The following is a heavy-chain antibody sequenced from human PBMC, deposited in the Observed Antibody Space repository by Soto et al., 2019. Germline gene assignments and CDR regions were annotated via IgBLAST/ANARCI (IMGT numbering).Heavy chain of an antibody. D-gene: IGHD4-17*01. V-gene: IGHV4-31*03. Sequence: QVQLQESGPGLVKPSQTLSLTCTVSGGSISSGGYYWSGIRQHPGKGLEWIGYIYYSGSTYYNQSLRSRVTISVDTSKNQLSVKLSSVTAADTAVYYCARDLNGDYPDYWGQGTLVTVSS. CDR2: IYYSGST. J-gene: IGHJ4*02. CDR3: ARDLNGDYPDY. CDR1: GGSISSGGYY.